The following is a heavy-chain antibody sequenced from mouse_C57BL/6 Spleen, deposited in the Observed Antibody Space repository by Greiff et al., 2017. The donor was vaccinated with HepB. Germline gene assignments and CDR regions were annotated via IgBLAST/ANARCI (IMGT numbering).Heavy chain of an antibody. V-gene: IGHV1-4*01. CDR3: ARGGSTMVTADAY. CDR2: INPSSGYT. D-gene: IGHD2-2*01. J-gene: IGHJ3*01. CDR1: GYTFTSYT. Sequence: QVQLQQSGAELARPGASVKMSCKASGYTFTSYTMHWVKQRPGQGLEWIGYINPSSGYTKYNQKFKDKATLTADKSSSTAYMQLSSLTSEDSAVYYGARGGSTMVTADAYWGQGTLVTVSA.